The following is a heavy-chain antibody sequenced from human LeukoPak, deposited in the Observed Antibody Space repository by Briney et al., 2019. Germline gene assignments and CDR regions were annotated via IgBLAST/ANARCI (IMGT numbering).Heavy chain of an antibody. J-gene: IGHJ4*02. CDR2: INPNSGGT. D-gene: IGHD6-13*01. CDR3: ARPIIAAAGSTDFDY. Sequence: EASVKVSCKASGYTFTGYYMHWVRQAPGQGLEWMGWINPNSGGTNYAQKFQGRVTMTRDTSISTAYMELSRLRSDDTAVYYCARPIIAAAGSTDFDYWGQGTLVTVSS. CDR1: GYTFTGYY. V-gene: IGHV1-2*02.